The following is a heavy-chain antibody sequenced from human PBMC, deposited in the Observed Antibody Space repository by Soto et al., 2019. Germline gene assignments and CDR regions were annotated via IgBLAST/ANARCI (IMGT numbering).Heavy chain of an antibody. V-gene: IGHV3-48*03. CDR3: ARKVEGR. J-gene: IGHJ6*02. CDR1: GFTFSDYD. Sequence: EVELVESGGGLVQPGGSLRLSCEVSGFTFSDYDVNWIRQAPGRGLEWIAHVSTPGSVTHYADSVRGRFTISRDNAQKSLYLQMSSLCVEDTAVYYCARKVEGRWGQGTRVTVSS. CDR2: VSTPGSVT.